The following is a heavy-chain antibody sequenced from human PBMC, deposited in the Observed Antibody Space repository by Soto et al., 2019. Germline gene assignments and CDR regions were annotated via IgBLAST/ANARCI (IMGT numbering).Heavy chain of an antibody. CDR3: AKFKGFNWNYVFDY. D-gene: IGHD1-7*01. J-gene: IGHJ4*02. Sequence: PGGSLRLSCAASGFTFSRYWMSWVRQAPRKGLEWASAIGGSSGTTFYADSVKGRFTISKDYAKNMLYLQMNSLRAEDTAVYYCAKFKGFNWNYVFDYWGQGVPVTVSS. CDR1: GFTFSRYW. CDR2: IGGSSGTT. V-gene: IGHV3-23*01.